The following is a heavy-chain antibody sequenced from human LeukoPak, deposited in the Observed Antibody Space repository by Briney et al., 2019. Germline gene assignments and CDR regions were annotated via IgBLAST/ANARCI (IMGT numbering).Heavy chain of an antibody. V-gene: IGHV3-7*01. CDR1: GFTFSSYW. CDR3: ARELAYYDSSGYFVGLDY. CDR2: IKQDGSEK. J-gene: IGHJ4*02. D-gene: IGHD3-22*01. Sequence: GGSLRLSCAASGFTFSSYWMSWVRQAPGKGLEWVANIKQDGSEKYYVDSVKGRFTISRDNAKNSLYLQMNSLRAEDTAVYYCARELAYYDSSGYFVGLDYWGQGTLVTVSS.